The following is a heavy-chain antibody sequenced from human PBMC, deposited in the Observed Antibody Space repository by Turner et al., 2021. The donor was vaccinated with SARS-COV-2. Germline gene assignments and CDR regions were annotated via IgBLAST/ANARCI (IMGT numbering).Heavy chain of an antibody. CDR2: ISSSSSYI. J-gene: IGHJ5*02. D-gene: IGHD3-22*01. CDR3: ARGTYYYDSSVYSGTNWFDP. CDR1: VFNFRSYT. V-gene: IGHV3-21*01. Sequence: EVQLVESGGGLVKPGGSLRLSCAASVFNFRSYTMYWVRQAPGKGLEWVSSISSSSSYIYYADSVKGRFTISRDNAKNSLYLQMNSLRAEDTAVYYCARGTYYYDSSVYSGTNWFDPWGQGTLVTVSS.